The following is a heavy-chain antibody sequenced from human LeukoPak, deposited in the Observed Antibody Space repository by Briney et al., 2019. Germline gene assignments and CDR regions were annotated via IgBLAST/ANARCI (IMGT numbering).Heavy chain of an antibody. D-gene: IGHD6-6*01. CDR2: ISGSGGST. J-gene: IGHJ4*02. CDR1: GFTFSSYA. CDR3: AKCLSSSPRAGFDY. V-gene: IGHV3-23*01. Sequence: GGSLRLSCAASGFTFSSYAMSWVRQAPGKGLEWVSSISGSGGSTYYADSVKGRFTISRDNSKNTLYLQMNSLRAEDTAVYYCAKCLSSSPRAGFDYWGQGTLVTVSS.